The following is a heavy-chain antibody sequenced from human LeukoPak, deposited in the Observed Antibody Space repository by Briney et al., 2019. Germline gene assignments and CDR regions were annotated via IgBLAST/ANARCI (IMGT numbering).Heavy chain of an antibody. CDR3: AKEIFGVALGY. CDR1: GFTFSSYS. D-gene: IGHD3-3*01. J-gene: IGHJ4*02. V-gene: IGHV3-21*04. Sequence: GGSLRLSCAASGFTFSSYSMNWVRQAPGKGLEWVSSISSSSSYIYYADSVKGRFTISRDSAKKTLYLQMNSLRPEDTAFYYCAKEIFGVALGYWGQGTLVTVSS. CDR2: ISSSSSYI.